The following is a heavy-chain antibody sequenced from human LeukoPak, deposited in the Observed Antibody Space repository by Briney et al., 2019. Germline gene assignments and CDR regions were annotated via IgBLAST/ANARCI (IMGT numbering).Heavy chain of an antibody. J-gene: IGHJ3*02. CDR3: ARGGYSSSQDAFDI. V-gene: IGHV1-8*03. Sequence: RASVKVSCKASGYTFTSYDINWVRQATGQGLEWMGWMNPNSGNTGYAQKFQGRVTITRNTSISTAYMELSSLRSGDTAVYYCARGGYSSSQDAFDIWGQGTMVTVSS. CDR2: MNPNSGNT. D-gene: IGHD6-13*01. CDR1: GYTFTSYD.